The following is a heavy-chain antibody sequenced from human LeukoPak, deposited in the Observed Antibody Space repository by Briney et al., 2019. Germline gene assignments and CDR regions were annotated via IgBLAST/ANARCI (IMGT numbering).Heavy chain of an antibody. D-gene: IGHD2-2*02. CDR2: ISYDGSNK. CDR1: GFTFSSYA. CDR3: ARFPGYCSSTSCYTTFDY. V-gene: IGHV3-30*04. Sequence: GGSLRLSCAASGFTFSSYAMHWVRQAPGKGLEWVAVISYDGSNKYYADSVKGRFTISRDNSKNTLYLQMNSLRAEDTAVYYCARFPGYCSSTSCYTTFDYWGQGTLVTVSS. J-gene: IGHJ4*02.